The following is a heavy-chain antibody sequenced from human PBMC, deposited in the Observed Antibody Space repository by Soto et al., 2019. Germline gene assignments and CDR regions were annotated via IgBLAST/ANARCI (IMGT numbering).Heavy chain of an antibody. CDR1: GFTFSSYS. V-gene: IGHV3-21*01. J-gene: IGHJ4*02. D-gene: IGHD1-1*01. CDR3: ARAIGTTGTTIWYFDY. CDR2: ISSSSSYI. Sequence: GGSLRLSCAASGFTFSSYSMNWVRQAPGKGLERVSSISSSSSYIYYADSVKGRFTISRDNAKNSLYLQMNSLRAEDTAVYYCARAIGTTGTTIWYFDYWGQGTLVTVSS.